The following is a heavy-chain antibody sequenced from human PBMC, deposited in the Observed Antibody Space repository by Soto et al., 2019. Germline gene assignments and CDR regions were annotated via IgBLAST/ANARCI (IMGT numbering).Heavy chain of an antibody. V-gene: IGHV4-34*01. CDR3: ARGAYYYGSGSYYKENYYYYYGMDV. D-gene: IGHD3-10*01. Sequence: SETLSLTCAVYGGSFSGYYWSWIRQPPGKGLEWIGEINHSGSTNYNPSLKSRVTISVDTSKNQFSLKLSSVTAADTAVYYCARGAYYYGSGSYYKENYYYYYGMDVWGQGTTVTVS. CDR2: INHSGST. J-gene: IGHJ6*02. CDR1: GGSFSGYY.